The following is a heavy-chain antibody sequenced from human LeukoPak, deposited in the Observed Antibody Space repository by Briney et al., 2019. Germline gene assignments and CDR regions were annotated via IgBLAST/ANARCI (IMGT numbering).Heavy chain of an antibody. J-gene: IGHJ6*02. Sequence: GGSLRLSCAAFEFTFSDYYMTWIRQAPGKGLEWVSHMSSSGSTIYYADSVKGRFTISRDNAKNSLYLQMNSLRAEDTAVYYCAREIPIFKGGYYGNYYNAMDVWGQGTTVTVSS. D-gene: IGHD1-26*01. CDR3: AREIPIFKGGYYGNYYNAMDV. CDR2: MSSSGSTI. CDR1: EFTFSDYY. V-gene: IGHV3-11*01.